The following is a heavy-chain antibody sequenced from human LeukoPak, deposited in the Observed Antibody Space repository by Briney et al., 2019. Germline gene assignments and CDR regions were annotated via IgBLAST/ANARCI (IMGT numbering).Heavy chain of an antibody. D-gene: IGHD3-10*01. CDR2: ISSSGSTI. V-gene: IGHV3-11*04. CDR3: ARAGSGSSEDYYYYYYMDV. Sequence: GGSLRLSCAAPGFTFSDYYMSWIRQAPGKGLEWVSYISSSGSTIYYADSVKGRFTISRDNAKNSLYLQMNSLRAEDTAVYYCARAGSGSSEDYYYYYYMDVWGKGTTVTVSS. CDR1: GFTFSDYY. J-gene: IGHJ6*03.